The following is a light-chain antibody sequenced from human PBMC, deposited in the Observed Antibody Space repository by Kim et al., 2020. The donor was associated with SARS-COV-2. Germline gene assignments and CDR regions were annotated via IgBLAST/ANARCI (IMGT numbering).Light chain of an antibody. V-gene: IGKV1-9*01. J-gene: IGKJ1*01. CDR3: QQLNSHPRT. Sequence: DIQLTQSPSFLSASVGDRVTITCRASHGISSYVAWYHQKPGKAPKLLISAASTLQSGVPSRFSGSGSGTEFTLTISSLQPEDFATYYCQQLNSHPRTFGQGTKVDIK. CDR1: HGISSY. CDR2: AAS.